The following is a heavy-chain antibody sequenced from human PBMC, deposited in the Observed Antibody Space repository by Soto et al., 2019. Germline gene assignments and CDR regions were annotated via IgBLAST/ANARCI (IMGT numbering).Heavy chain of an antibody. CDR2: IYYSGSS. J-gene: IGHJ5*02. V-gene: IGHV4-31*03. CDR3: ARDFNSIFDDFADMRWNFDP. Sequence: PSETLSLTCSVSGDSISSSGYYWSWIRQRPGKGLEWIGNIYYSGSSYNNPSLKSRVTISVNTSKNQFSLNLRSVTAADTAVYYCARDFNSIFDDFADMRWNFDPWGQGTLVTVSS. D-gene: IGHD3-3*02. CDR1: GDSISSSGYY.